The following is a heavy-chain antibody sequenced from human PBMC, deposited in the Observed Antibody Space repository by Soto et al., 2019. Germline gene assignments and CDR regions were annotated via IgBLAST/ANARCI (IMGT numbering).Heavy chain of an antibody. CDR2: INPSGGST. V-gene: IGHV1-46*01. CDR3: ARDRYNWNDVSYYYYGMDV. CDR1: GYTFTSYY. Sequence: ASVKVSCKASGYTFTSYYMHWARQAPGQGLEWMGIINPSGGSTSYAQKFQGRVTMTRDTSTSTVYMELSSLRSEDTAVYYCARDRYNWNDVSYYYYGMDVWGQGTTVTVSS. J-gene: IGHJ6*02. D-gene: IGHD1-1*01.